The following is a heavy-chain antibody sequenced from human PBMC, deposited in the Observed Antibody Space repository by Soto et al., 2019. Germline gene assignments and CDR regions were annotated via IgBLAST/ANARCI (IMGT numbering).Heavy chain of an antibody. Sequence: EVQLVVSGGGLDQHGGSLRLSCAASGFTVSSNYMNWVRQAPGKGLEWVSIIYSSGNTYYADSVKGRFTISRHNSKNTLYLQMNSLRDEDTAVYYCATGRSWGQGTLVTVSS. CDR1: GFTVSSNY. J-gene: IGHJ5*02. CDR2: IYSSGNT. CDR3: ATGRS. V-gene: IGHV3-53*04.